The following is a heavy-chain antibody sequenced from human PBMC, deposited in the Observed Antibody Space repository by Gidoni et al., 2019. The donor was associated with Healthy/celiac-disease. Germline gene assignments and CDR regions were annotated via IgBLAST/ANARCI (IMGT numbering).Heavy chain of an antibody. Sequence: EVQLVESGGGLVKPGGSLRLSCAASGFTFSSYSMNWVRQAPGKGLEWVSSISSSSSYIYYADSVKGRFTISRDNAKNSLYLQMNSLRAEDTAVYYCARDMGGLELEFDPWSQGTLVTVSS. J-gene: IGHJ5*02. V-gene: IGHV3-21*01. CDR3: ARDMGGLELEFDP. CDR2: ISSSSSYI. D-gene: IGHD1-1*01. CDR1: GFTFSSYS.